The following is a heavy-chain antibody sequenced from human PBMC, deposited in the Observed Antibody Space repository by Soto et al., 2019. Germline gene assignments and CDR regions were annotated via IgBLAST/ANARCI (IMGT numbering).Heavy chain of an antibody. J-gene: IGHJ4*02. V-gene: IGHV1-2*04. Sequence: ASVKVSCKASGYTFTGYYMHWVRQAPGQGLEWMGWINPNSGGTNYAQKFQGWVTMTRDTSISTAYMELSRLRSDDTAVYYCARYYNWNYQGTGYFDYWGQGTLVTVSS. CDR2: INPNSGGT. D-gene: IGHD1-7*01. CDR3: ARYYNWNYQGTGYFDY. CDR1: GYTFTGYY.